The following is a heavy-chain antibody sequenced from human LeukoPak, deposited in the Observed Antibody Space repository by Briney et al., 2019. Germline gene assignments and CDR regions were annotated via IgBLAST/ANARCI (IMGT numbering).Heavy chain of an antibody. D-gene: IGHD3-16*01. Sequence: PGGSLTLSCAASGFSFRSSWMHWVRQAPGRGPVGLSRISSDGTNIRYADSVRGRFTVSRDNAKNTLYLQMNSLRVEDSAVYYCARDWGGSGPTSHDYWGQGTLVTVSS. CDR1: GFSFRSSW. CDR3: ARDWGGSGPTSHDY. V-gene: IGHV3-74*01. J-gene: IGHJ4*02. CDR2: ISSDGTNI.